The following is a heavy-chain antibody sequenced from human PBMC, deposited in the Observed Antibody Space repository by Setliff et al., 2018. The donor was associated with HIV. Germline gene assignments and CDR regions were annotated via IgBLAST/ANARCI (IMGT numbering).Heavy chain of an antibody. D-gene: IGHD3-10*02. Sequence: GASVKVSCKAFGNSFDNHWIAWVRLMPGKGPEWMGFIYTGDSGTKYSPAFQGRVTISADKSIKTTYLQWTSLQPSDTAMYYCARHQVAMSMLVVQDPGPFDNWGQGTRVTVSS. CDR1: GNSFDNHW. CDR2: IYTGDSGT. V-gene: IGHV5-51*01. CDR3: ARHQVAMSMLVVQDPGPFDN. J-gene: IGHJ3*02.